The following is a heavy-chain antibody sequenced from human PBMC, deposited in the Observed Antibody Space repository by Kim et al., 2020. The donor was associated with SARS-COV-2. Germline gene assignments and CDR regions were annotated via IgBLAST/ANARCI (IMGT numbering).Heavy chain of an antibody. D-gene: IGHD2-15*01. CDR3: ARSSLLDFDY. Sequence: GGTNHAQEFQGRITMTTDTAISAVYLEMTRLRSDDTAVYYCARSSLLDFDYWGQGTLVTVSS. V-gene: IGHV1-2*02. CDR2: GGT. J-gene: IGHJ4*02.